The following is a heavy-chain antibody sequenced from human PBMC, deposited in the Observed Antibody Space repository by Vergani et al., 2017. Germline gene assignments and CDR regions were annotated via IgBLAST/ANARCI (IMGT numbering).Heavy chain of an antibody. CDR1: GFTFSSYW. Sequence: EVQLVESGGGLVQPGGSLRLSCAASGFTFSSYWMHWVRQAPGKGLVWVSRINSDGSSTSYADSVKGRFTISRDNAKNTLYLQMNSLRAEDTAVYYCAKGHGDYYDSSGYYSPFDYWGQGTLVTVSS. J-gene: IGHJ4*02. CDR3: AKGHGDYYDSSGYYSPFDY. V-gene: IGHV3-74*02. D-gene: IGHD3-22*01. CDR2: INSDGSST.